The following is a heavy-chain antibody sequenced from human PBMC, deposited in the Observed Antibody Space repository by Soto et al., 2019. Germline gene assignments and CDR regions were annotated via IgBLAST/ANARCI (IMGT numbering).Heavy chain of an antibody. V-gene: IGHV1-58*01. Sequence: ASVKVSCKASGFTFTSSAVQWVRQARGQRLEWIGWIVVGSGNTNYAQKFQERVTITRDMSTSTAYMELSSLRSEDTAVYYCAADYYYDSSGYYRYGYYGMDVWGQGTTGTVS. CDR3: AADYYYDSSGYYRYGYYGMDV. J-gene: IGHJ6*02. CDR1: GFTFTSSA. D-gene: IGHD3-22*01. CDR2: IVVGSGNT.